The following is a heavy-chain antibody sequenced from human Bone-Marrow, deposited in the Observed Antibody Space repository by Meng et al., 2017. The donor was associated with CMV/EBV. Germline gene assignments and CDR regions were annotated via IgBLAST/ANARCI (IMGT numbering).Heavy chain of an antibody. CDR1: GYTFTSYY. Sequence: ASVKVSCKASGYTFTSYYMHWVRQAPGQGLEWMGIINPSGGSTSYAQKFQGRVTMTRDTSTSTVYMELSSLRSEDTAVYYCARVIGRSLLNRPLPFDYWGQGTLVTVSS. CDR2: INPSGGST. CDR3: ARVIGRSLLNRPLPFDY. J-gene: IGHJ4*02. V-gene: IGHV1-46*01. D-gene: IGHD3-22*01.